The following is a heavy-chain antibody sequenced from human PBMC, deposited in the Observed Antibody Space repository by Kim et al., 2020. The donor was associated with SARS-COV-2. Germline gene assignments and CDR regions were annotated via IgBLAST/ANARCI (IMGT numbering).Heavy chain of an antibody. V-gene: IGHV1-69*04. D-gene: IGHD2-2*01. Sequence: FQGRVTITADKSTSTAYMELSSLRSEDTAVYYCAREALVVPAAMGGAFDIWGQGTMVTVSS. J-gene: IGHJ3*02. CDR3: AREALVVPAAMGGAFDI.